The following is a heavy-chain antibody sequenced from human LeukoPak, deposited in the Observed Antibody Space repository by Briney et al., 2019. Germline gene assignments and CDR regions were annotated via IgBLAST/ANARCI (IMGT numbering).Heavy chain of an antibody. CDR3: ARDCFGATVTTAPLDY. J-gene: IGHJ4*02. CDR1: GFTFSSYW. V-gene: IGHV3-7*01. Sequence: PGGSLRLSCAASGFTFSSYWMSWVRQAPGKGLEWVANIKQDGSEKYYVDSVKGRFTISRDNAKNSLYLQMSSLRAEDTAVYYCARDCFGATVTTAPLDYWGQGTLVTVSS. D-gene: IGHD4-17*01. CDR2: IKQDGSEK.